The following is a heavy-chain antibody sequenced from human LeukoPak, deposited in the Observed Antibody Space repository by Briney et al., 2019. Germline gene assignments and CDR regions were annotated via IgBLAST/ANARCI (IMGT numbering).Heavy chain of an antibody. J-gene: IGHJ3*02. CDR1: GFTFSSYA. CDR2: ISYDGSNK. D-gene: IGHD3-3*01. V-gene: IGHV3-30-3*01. Sequence: QAGGSLRLSCAASGFTFSSYAMHWVRQAPGKGLEWVAVISYDGSNKYYADSVKGRFTISRDNSKNTLYLQMNSLRAEDTAVYYCARAQGTELRFLEWLHPGAFDIWGQGTMVTVSS. CDR3: ARAQGTELRFLEWLHPGAFDI.